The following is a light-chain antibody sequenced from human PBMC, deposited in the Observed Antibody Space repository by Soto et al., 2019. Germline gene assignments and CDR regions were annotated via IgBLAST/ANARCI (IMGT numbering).Light chain of an antibody. CDR3: QQYDSYSWT. V-gene: IGKV1-16*01. J-gene: IGKJ1*01. Sequence: DTQMTQSPTSLSASVGDSVTITCRASQGINNYLAWYQQKPGKVPVLLIYDAYTLETGVPSRFSGSGSGTDFTLTISSLQADDFATYYCQQYDSYSWTFGQGTKVEV. CDR2: DAY. CDR1: QGINNY.